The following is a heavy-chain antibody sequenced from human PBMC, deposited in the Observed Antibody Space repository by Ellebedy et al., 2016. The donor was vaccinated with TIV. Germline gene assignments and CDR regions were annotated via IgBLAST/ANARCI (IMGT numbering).Heavy chain of an antibody. V-gene: IGHV1-69*04. J-gene: IGHJ4*02. CDR1: GGTFSSYA. CDR2: IIPILGIA. Sequence: AASVKVSCKASGGTFSSYAISWVRQAPGQGLEWMGRIIPILGIANYAQKFQGRVPITSDKSTSTAYMELSSLRSDDTAVYYCARARSSGWLHTPDYWGQGLLVTVSS. D-gene: IGHD6-19*01. CDR3: ARARSSGWLHTPDY.